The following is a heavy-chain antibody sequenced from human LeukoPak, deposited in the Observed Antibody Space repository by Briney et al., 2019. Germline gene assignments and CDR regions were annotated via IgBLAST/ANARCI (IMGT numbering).Heavy chain of an antibody. Sequence: VASVKVSCKTSGYNFASYTMHWLRQAPGQSPEWMGSINGDNGNTKYSEKFQGRVTFTRDTSASSAYMELSRLRSEDTAMYYCARSSSGTYHYWGQGTQVTVSS. D-gene: IGHD3-10*01. J-gene: IGHJ4*02. V-gene: IGHV1-3*01. CDR3: ARSSSGTYHY. CDR2: INGDNGNT. CDR1: GYNFASYT.